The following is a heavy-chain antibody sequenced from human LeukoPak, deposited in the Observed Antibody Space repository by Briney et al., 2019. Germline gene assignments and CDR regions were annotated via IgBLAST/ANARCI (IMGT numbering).Heavy chain of an antibody. CDR1: GFTFSSYA. CDR3: AKERADWGLHTFDF. Sequence: GGSLRLSCAASGFTFSSYAMSWVRQAPGKGLEWVSGISGSGGTTYYADSVKGRFTISRDNSKNTLYLQMNSLRAEDTAVYYCAKERADWGLHTFDFWGQGTMVTVSS. CDR2: ISGSGGTT. V-gene: IGHV3-23*01. J-gene: IGHJ3*01. D-gene: IGHD7-27*01.